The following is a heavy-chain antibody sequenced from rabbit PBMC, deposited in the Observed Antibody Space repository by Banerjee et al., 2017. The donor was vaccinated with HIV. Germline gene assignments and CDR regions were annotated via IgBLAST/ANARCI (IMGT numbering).Heavy chain of an antibody. D-gene: IGHD1-1*01. V-gene: IGHV1S40*01. Sequence: SLEESGGDLVKPGASLTLTCIASGVSFSDNSYMCWVRQAPGKGLEWIACIDTGSSGFTYFASWAKGRFTISKPSSTTVTLQMTSLTAADTATYFCARDTSSSFSSYGMDLWGPGTLVTVS. J-gene: IGHJ6*01. CDR2: IDTGSSGFT. CDR3: ARDTSSSFSSYGMDL. CDR1: GVSFSDNSY.